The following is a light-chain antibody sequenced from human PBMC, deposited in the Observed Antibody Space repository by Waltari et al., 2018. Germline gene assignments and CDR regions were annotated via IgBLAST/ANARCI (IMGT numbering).Light chain of an antibody. CDR1: QRVSTY. V-gene: IGKV3-11*01. CDR3: QQRSNWPLT. CDR2: DAS. Sequence: EIVFTQSPATLSVSPWERATVSCRASQRVSTYLAWYHQKPGQAPRLLIYDASNRATGIPARFSGSGSGTDFTLTISSLEPEDFAIYHCQQRSNWPLTFGGGTKVEIK. J-gene: IGKJ4*01.